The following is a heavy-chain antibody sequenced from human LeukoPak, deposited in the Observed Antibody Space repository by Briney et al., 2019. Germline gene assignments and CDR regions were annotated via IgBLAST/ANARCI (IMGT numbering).Heavy chain of an antibody. D-gene: IGHD2-2*01. CDR2: ISGSGGST. CDR1: GFTFSSYA. V-gene: IGHV3-23*01. Sequence: GWSLRLSCAASGFTFSSYAMSWVRQAPGKGLEWVSAISGSGGSTYYADSVKGRFTISRDNSKNTLYLQMNSLRAEDTAVYYCAKQGEVPAAMQGHWFDPWGQGTLVTVSS. CDR3: AKQGEVPAAMQGHWFDP. J-gene: IGHJ5*02.